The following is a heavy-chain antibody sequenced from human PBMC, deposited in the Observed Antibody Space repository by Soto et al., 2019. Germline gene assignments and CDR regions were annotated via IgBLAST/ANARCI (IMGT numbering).Heavy chain of an antibody. CDR2: INHSGST. J-gene: IGHJ6*03. CDR1: GGSFSGYY. CDR3: ARSVSQGSITIFGVVTPGYYYMDV. Sequence: SETLSLTCAVYGGSFSGYYWSWIRQPPGKGLEWIGEINHSGSTNYNPSLKSRVTISVDTSKNQFSLKLSSVTAADTAVYYCARSVSQGSITIFGVVTPGYYYMDVWGKGTTVTVSS. V-gene: IGHV4-34*01. D-gene: IGHD3-3*01.